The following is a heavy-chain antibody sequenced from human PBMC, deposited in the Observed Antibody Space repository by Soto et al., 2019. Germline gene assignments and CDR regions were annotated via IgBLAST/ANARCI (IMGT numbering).Heavy chain of an antibody. Sequence: PSETLSLTCIVSGASVSSGTYYWSWIRQPPGKGLEWIGYIYYSGTISYNPSLKSRVTVSVDTSKNQFSLRLSSVTAADTAVYYCARDLDYWGQGTLVTVSS. V-gene: IGHV4-61*01. CDR2: IYYSGTI. CDR3: ARDLDY. J-gene: IGHJ4*02. CDR1: GASVSSGTYY.